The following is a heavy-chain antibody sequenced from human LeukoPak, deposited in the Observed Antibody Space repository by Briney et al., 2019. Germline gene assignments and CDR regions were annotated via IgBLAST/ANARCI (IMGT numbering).Heavy chain of an antibody. V-gene: IGHV1-24*01. Sequence: ASVKVSCKVSGYTLTELSMHWVRQAPGKGLEWMGGFDPEDGETIYAQKFQGRVTMTEDTSTDTVYMELSSLRSEDTAVYYCATDGLGNGNYYFDYWGQGTLVTVSS. CDR1: GYTLTELS. CDR3: ATDGLGNGNYYFDY. CDR2: FDPEDGET. J-gene: IGHJ4*02. D-gene: IGHD1-1*01.